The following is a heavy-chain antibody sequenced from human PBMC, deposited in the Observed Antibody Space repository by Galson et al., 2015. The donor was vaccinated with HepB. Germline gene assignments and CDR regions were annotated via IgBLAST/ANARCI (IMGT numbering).Heavy chain of an antibody. CDR3: ARGGGLLTGYRGMDV. CDR2: ISYDESNK. V-gene: IGHV3-33*05. Sequence: SLRLSCAASGISLIGHTIYWVRQAPGKGLEWVAVISYDESNKLYADSVKGRSTISRDISKNTLYLQMNSLRVEDTALYFCARGGGLLTGYRGMDVWGQGTTVTVSS. CDR1: GISLIGHT. D-gene: IGHD3-9*01. J-gene: IGHJ6*02.